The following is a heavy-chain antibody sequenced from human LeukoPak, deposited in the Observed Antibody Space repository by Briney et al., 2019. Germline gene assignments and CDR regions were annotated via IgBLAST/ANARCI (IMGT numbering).Heavy chain of an antibody. CDR3: AGDSPGAGYSGYDSFFWFDP. D-gene: IGHD5-12*01. CDR2: IYTSGST. V-gene: IGHV4-4*07. Sequence: SETLSLTCTVSGGSISSYYWSWIRQPAGKGLEWIGRIYTSGSTNYNPSLKSRVTMSVDTSKNQFSLKLSSVTAADTAVYYCAGDSPGAGYSGYDSFFWFDPWGQGTLVTVSS. J-gene: IGHJ5*02. CDR1: GGSISSYY.